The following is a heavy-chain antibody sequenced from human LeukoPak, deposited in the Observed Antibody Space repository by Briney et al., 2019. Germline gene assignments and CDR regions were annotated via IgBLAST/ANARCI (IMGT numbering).Heavy chain of an antibody. D-gene: IGHD3-22*01. CDR1: GFTFSDYD. J-gene: IGHJ4*02. V-gene: IGHV3-11*01. CDR3: ASEGRGYYGDFDY. Sequence: GGSLRLSCSASGFTFSDYDMNWIRQAPGKGLEWVSYIRGDGSTIYDADSVEGRFFISRDNARNSLYLQMNSLRAEDTAVYYCASEGRGYYGDFDYWGQGTLVTVSS. CDR2: IRGDGSTI.